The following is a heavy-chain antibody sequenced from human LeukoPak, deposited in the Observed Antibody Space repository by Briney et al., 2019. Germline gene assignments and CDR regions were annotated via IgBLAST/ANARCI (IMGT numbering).Heavy chain of an antibody. V-gene: IGHV1-2*02. J-gene: IGHJ3*02. CDR1: GYTFTGYY. CDR2: INPNSGGT. Sequence: ASVKDFCKASGYTFTGYYMHWVRQAPGQGLEWMGWINPNSGGTNYAQKFQGRVTMTRDTSISTAYMELSRLRSDDTAVYYCASGREYCSGGNCYSSDDAFDIWGQGTMVTVSS. D-gene: IGHD2-15*01. CDR3: ASGREYCSGGNCYSSDDAFDI.